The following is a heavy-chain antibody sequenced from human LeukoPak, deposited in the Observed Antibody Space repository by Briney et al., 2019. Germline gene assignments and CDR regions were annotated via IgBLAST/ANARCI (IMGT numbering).Heavy chain of an antibody. Sequence: SETLSLTCIVSGGSISSGTYYWGWIRQPPGKGLEWIGSIYYSGSTYYNPSLKSRVTISVDTSKNQFSLKLSSVTAADTAVYYCARHDLGKYSSVWYYFDYWGQGTLVTVSS. CDR2: IYYSGST. J-gene: IGHJ4*02. V-gene: IGHV4-39*01. CDR1: GGSISSGTYY. CDR3: ARHDLGKYSSVWYYFDY. D-gene: IGHD6-19*01.